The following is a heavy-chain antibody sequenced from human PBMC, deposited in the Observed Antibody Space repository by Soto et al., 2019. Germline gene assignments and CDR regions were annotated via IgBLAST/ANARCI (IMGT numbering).Heavy chain of an antibody. CDR3: ASALVFLGFGNNWFDP. V-gene: IGHV4-34*01. CDR2: INHSGST. D-gene: IGHD3-10*01. CDR1: GGSFSGYY. Sequence: QVQLQQWGAGLLKPSETLSLTCAVYGGSFSGYYWSWIRQPPGKGLEWIGEINHSGSTNYNPSLKRPATLSXXTXNXLFSLKLSSVTAADTAVYYGASALVFLGFGNNWFDPWGQGTLVTVSS. J-gene: IGHJ5*02.